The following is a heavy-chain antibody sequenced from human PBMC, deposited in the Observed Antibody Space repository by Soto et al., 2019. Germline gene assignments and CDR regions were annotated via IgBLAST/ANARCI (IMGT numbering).Heavy chain of an antibody. J-gene: IGHJ4*02. V-gene: IGHV4-59*01. CDR1: GGSISSYY. CDR3: ARLATRYYFDY. D-gene: IGHD1-1*01. Sequence: SETLSLTCTVSGGSISSYYWSWIRQPPGKGLEWIGYIYYSGSTNYNPSLKSRVTISVDTSKNQFSLKMSSVTAADTAVYYCARLATRYYFDYWGQATLLTLSS. CDR2: IYYSGST.